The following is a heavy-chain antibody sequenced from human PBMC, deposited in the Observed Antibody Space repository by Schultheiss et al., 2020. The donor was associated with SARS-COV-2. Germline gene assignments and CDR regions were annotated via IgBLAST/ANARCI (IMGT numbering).Heavy chain of an antibody. Sequence: GESLKISCAASGFTFSSYSMNWVRQAPGKGLEWVSSISSSSSYIYYADSVKGRFTISRDNAKNSLYLQMNSLRAEDTAVYYCARDLRQLDGGYYYYGMDVWGQGTTVTVSS. CDR1: GFTFSSYS. CDR3: ARDLRQLDGGYYYYGMDV. J-gene: IGHJ6*02. D-gene: IGHD6-6*01. CDR2: ISSSSSYI. V-gene: IGHV3-21*01.